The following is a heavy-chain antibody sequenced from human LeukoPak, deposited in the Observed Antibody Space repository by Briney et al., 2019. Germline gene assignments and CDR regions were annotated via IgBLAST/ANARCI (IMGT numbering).Heavy chain of an antibody. CDR1: GGSFSGYY. D-gene: IGHD2-15*01. V-gene: IGHV4-34*01. CDR3: AREIRICSGGSCYSDSRFDP. Sequence: SETLSLTCAVYGGSFSGYYWSWIRQPPGKGLEWIGEINHSGSTNYSPSLKSRVTISVDTSKNQFSLKLSSVTAADTAVYYCAREIRICSGGSCYSDSRFDPWGQGTLVTVSS. J-gene: IGHJ5*02. CDR2: INHSGST.